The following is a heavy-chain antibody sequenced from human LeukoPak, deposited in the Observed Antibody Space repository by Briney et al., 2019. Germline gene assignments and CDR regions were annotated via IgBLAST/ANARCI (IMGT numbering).Heavy chain of an antibody. CDR2: IIPILGIA. CDR1: GYTFTSYG. Sequence: SVKVSCKASGYTFTSYGISWVRQAPGRGLEWMGRIIPILGIANYAQKFQGRVTITADKSTSTAYMELSSLRSEDTAVYYCARVSVSYGYFDYWGQGTLVTVSS. CDR3: ARVSVSYGYFDY. D-gene: IGHD5-18*01. V-gene: IGHV1-69*04. J-gene: IGHJ4*02.